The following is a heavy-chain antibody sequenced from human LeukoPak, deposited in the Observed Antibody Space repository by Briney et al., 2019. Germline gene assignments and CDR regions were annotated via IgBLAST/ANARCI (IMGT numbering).Heavy chain of an antibody. D-gene: IGHD2-2*01. CDR1: GGSISSGSYY. Sequence: KSSQTLSLTCTVSGGSISSGSYYWSWIRQPAGKGLEWIGRIYTSGSTNYNPSLKSRVTISVDTSKNQFSLKLSSVTAADTAVYYCARGVGYCSSTSCLSYLDYWGQGTLVTVSS. J-gene: IGHJ4*02. CDR3: ARGVGYCSSTSCLSYLDY. V-gene: IGHV4-61*02. CDR2: IYTSGST.